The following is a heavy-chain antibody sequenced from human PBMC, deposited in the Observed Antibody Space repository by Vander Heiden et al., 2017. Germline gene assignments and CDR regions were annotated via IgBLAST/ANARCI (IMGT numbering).Heavy chain of an antibody. D-gene: IGHD3-10*01. CDR2: IKQDGSEK. V-gene: IGHV3-7*01. Sequence: EVPLEESGGGLVQPGGSLKLSCGGSGFTFRRFWMSGVRQVAGKGLEWVASIKQDGSEKTYAGSVKGRFTITRDDAKNSVYLQMNSLRAEDTAVYYCARGPNYGARTDYFDPWGQGTLVTVSS. J-gene: IGHJ5*02. CDR1: GFTFRRFW. CDR3: ARGPNYGARTDYFDP.